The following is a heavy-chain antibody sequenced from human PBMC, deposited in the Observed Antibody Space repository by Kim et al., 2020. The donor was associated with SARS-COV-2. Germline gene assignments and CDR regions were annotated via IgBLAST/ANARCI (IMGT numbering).Heavy chain of an antibody. CDR2: VYYSGGT. V-gene: IGHV4-39*01. CDR1: GISINTRSYY. CDR3: AGSKDGYNLKKYYFDY. J-gene: IGHJ4*02. D-gene: IGHD5-12*01. Sequence: SETLSLTCSVSGISINTRSYYWGWIRQTPGKGLEWIGTVYYSGGTYYNPSLKSRITISLDTSRNQFSLKLTSMTAADTAVYYCAGSKDGYNLKKYYFDYWSPGAL.